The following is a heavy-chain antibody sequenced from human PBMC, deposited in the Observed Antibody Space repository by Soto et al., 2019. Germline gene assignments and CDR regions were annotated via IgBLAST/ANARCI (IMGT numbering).Heavy chain of an antibody. Sequence: PSETLSLTCTVSGGSISSGDYYWSWIRQPPGKGLEWIGYIYYSGSTYYNPSLKSRVTISVDTSKNQFSLKLSSVTAADTAVYYCAKDYDSSGYSLGYWGQGTLVTVSS. CDR1: GGSISSGDYY. D-gene: IGHD3-22*01. CDR2: IYYSGST. J-gene: IGHJ4*02. V-gene: IGHV4-30-4*01. CDR3: AKDYDSSGYSLGY.